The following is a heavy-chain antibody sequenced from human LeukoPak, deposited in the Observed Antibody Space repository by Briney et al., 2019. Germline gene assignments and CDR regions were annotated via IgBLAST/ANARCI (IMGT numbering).Heavy chain of an antibody. CDR3: ARAGYSSSWFLIGVG. Sequence: ASVKVSCKASGYTFTGYYMHWVRQAPGQGLEWMGWINPNSGGTNYAQKFQGRVTMTRDTSISTAYVELSRLRSDDTAVYYCARAGYSSSWFLIGVGWGQGTLVTVSS. CDR1: GYTFTGYY. J-gene: IGHJ4*02. CDR2: INPNSGGT. V-gene: IGHV1-2*02. D-gene: IGHD6-13*01.